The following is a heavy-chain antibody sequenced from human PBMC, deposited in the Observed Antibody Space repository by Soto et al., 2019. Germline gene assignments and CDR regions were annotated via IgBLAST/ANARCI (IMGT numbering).Heavy chain of an antibody. Sequence: EAQLVESGGGPVLPGGSLRLSCAASGFTFRTYEMNWVRQAPGKGLEWVAYISTSGTTIYYTDSVKGRFAISRDNAKSSLFLEMSSLRVEDTAVYYCVRDRGGHDHGDFTPLWGQGALVTVTS. CDR3: VRDRGGHDHGDFTPL. D-gene: IGHD4-17*01. CDR2: ISTSGTTI. V-gene: IGHV3-48*03. J-gene: IGHJ4*02. CDR1: GFTFRTYE.